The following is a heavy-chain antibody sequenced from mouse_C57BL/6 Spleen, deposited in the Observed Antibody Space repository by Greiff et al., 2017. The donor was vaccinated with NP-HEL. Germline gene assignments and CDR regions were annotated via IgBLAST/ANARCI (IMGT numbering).Heavy chain of an antibody. CDR2: ISSGGSYT. V-gene: IGHV5-6*01. D-gene: IGHD4-1*02. J-gene: IGHJ2*01. CDR1: GFTFSSYG. Sequence: EVMLVESGGDLVKPGGSLKLSCAASGFTFSSYGMSWVRQTPDKRLEWVATISSGGSYTYYPDSVKGRFTISRDNAKNTLYLQMSSLKSEDTAMYYCAGHFNCDEEYYFDYWGQGTTLTVSS. CDR3: AGHFNCDEEYYFDY.